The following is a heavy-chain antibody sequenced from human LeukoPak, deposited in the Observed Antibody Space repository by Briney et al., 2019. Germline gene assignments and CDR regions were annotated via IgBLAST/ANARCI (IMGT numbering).Heavy chain of an antibody. J-gene: IGHJ4*02. CDR3: AREDIVVIPAAVLGY. CDR1: GYTFTSYD. Sequence: GASVKVSCKASGYTFTSYDINWVRQATGQGLEWMGWMNPNSGNTGYAQKFQGRVTMTRNTSISTAYMGLSSLRSEDTAVYYCAREDIVVIPAAVLGYWGQGTLVTVSS. V-gene: IGHV1-8*01. D-gene: IGHD2-2*01. CDR2: MNPNSGNT.